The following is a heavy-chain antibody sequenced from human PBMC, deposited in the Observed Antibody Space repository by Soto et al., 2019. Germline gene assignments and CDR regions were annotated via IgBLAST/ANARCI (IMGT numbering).Heavy chain of an antibody. Sequence: EVQLLEFGGGLVQPGGSLRLSCAASGFTFSSYAMSWVRQAPGKGLEWVSAISGSGGSTYYADSVKGRFTISRDNSKNTLYLQMNSLRAEDTAVYYCAKGSYRYYYFDYWGQGTLVTVSS. J-gene: IGHJ4*02. V-gene: IGHV3-23*01. CDR3: AKGSYRYYYFDY. CDR2: ISGSGGST. CDR1: GFTFSSYA. D-gene: IGHD1-26*01.